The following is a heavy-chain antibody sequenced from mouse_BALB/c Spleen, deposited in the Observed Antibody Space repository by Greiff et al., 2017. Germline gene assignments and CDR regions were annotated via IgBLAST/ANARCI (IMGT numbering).Heavy chain of an antibody. CDR3: ARIYDGYYGFAY. CDR2: ISSGGGST. V-gene: IGHV5-12-1*01. D-gene: IGHD2-3*01. Sequence: DVMLVESGGGLVKPGGSLKLSCAASGFAFSSYDMSWVRQTPEKRLEWVAYISSGGGSTYYPDTVKGRFTISRDNAKNTLYLQMSSLKSEDTAMYYCARIYDGYYGFAYWGQGTLVTVSA. J-gene: IGHJ3*01. CDR1: GFAFSSYD.